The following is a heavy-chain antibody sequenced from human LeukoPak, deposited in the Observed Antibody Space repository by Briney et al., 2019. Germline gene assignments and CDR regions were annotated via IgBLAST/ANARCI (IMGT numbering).Heavy chain of an antibody. V-gene: IGHV1-69*04. D-gene: IGHD6-13*01. Sequence: GASVKVSCKASGGTFSSYAISWVRQAPGQGLEWMGRIIPILGIANYAQKFQGRVTITADKSTSTAYMELSSLRSEDTAVYYCARAPIIAAAGSIDYWGQGTLVTVSS. CDR3: ARAPIIAAAGSIDY. CDR1: GGTFSSYA. CDR2: IIPILGIA. J-gene: IGHJ4*02.